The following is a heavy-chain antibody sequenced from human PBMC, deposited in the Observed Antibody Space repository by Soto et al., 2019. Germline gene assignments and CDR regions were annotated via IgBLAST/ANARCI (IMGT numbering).Heavy chain of an antibody. CDR1: GGTFSSYA. Sequence: ASVKVSCKASGGTFSSYAISWVRQAPGQGLEWMGWINPNNGDTNYAQKFQVRVTMTRDTSTSTAYMELSSLTFDDTAVYYCARHSGYDYVFDYWGQGTLVTVSS. CDR3: ARHSGYDYVFDY. D-gene: IGHD5-12*01. J-gene: IGHJ4*02. V-gene: IGHV1-2*02. CDR2: INPNNGDT.